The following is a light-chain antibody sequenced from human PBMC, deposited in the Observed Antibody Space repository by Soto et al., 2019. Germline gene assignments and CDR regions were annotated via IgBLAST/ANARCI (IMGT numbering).Light chain of an antibody. V-gene: IGKV2-28*01. CDR2: LGS. CDR1: QSLLHSNGYNY. Sequence: DIVMTQSPLSLPVTPGEPASISCRSSQSLLHSNGYNYLDWYLKKPGQSPQLLIYLGSNRASGVPDRFSGSGSGTDFTLKISRVEAEDVGVYYCMQALPPPLYTFGQGTKLEIK. J-gene: IGKJ2*01. CDR3: MQALPPPLYT.